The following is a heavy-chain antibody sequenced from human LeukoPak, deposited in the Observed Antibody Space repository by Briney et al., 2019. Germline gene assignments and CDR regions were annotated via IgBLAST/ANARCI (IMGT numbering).Heavy chain of an antibody. CDR1: GYSFTSYW. Sequence: GESLKISSQGSGYSFTSYWIAWGRQMPGKGLEWRGRIDPPDSYTNYSPSFQGHVTISADKSISTAYLQWSSLKASDSAMYYCARLSDSRHLFDYWGQGTLVTVSS. CDR2: IDPPDSYT. CDR3: ARLSDSRHLFDY. V-gene: IGHV5-10-1*01. D-gene: IGHD4-11*01. J-gene: IGHJ4*02.